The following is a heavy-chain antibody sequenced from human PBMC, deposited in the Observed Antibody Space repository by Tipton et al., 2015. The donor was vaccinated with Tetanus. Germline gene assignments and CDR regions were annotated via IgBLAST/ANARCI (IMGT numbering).Heavy chain of an antibody. D-gene: IGHD6-19*01. CDR2: THHSGNT. CDR1: GASIRSYY. V-gene: IGHV4-59*01. J-gene: IGHJ4*02. CDR3: ARPIKQWLVPVDS. Sequence: TLSLTCSVSGASIRSYYWNWIRQVPGKGLEWIGYTHHSGNTQYNPSLSGRVTTSVDTSKNQFSLKISSLTAADTAVYYCARPIKQWLVPVDSWGQGTLVTVSS.